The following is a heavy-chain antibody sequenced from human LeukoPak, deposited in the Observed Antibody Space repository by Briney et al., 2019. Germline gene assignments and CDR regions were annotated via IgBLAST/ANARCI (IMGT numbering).Heavy chain of an antibody. CDR1: GGSISSSSYY. J-gene: IGHJ3*02. CDR3: ARDRPRSGSYYSAFDI. V-gene: IGHV4-39*07. D-gene: IGHD1-26*01. CDR2: IYYSGST. Sequence: SETLSLTCTVSGGSISSSSYYWGWIRQPPGKGLEWIGSIYYSGSTNYNPSLKSRVTISVDTSKNQFSLKLSSVTAADTAVYYCARDRPRSGSYYSAFDIWGQGTMVTVSS.